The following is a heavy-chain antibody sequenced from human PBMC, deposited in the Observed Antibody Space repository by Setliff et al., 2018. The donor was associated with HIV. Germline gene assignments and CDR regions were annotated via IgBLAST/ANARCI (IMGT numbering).Heavy chain of an antibody. D-gene: IGHD3-16*01. CDR1: GYTFISFD. Sequence: ASVKVSCKASGYTFISFDINWVRQATGQGLEWMGWMNPNSGNTGYAQKFQGTVTMTTDSSRSTVYMELNRLTSDDTAVYYCARGAIGVYWYFDLWGRGTLVTVSS. CDR3: ARGAIGVYWYFDL. J-gene: IGHJ2*01. V-gene: IGHV1-8*02. CDR2: MNPNSGNT.